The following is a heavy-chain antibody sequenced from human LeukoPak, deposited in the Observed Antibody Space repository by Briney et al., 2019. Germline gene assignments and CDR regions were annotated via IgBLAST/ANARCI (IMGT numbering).Heavy chain of an antibody. CDR1: RGTFSSYA. CDR3: ASTYYDSSGYYYDY. Sequence: ASVKVSCKASRGTFSSYAISWVRQAPGQGLEWMGGIIPIFGTANYAQKFQGRVTITTDESTSTAYMELSSLRSEDTAVYYCASTYYDSSGYYYDYWGQGTLVTVSS. V-gene: IGHV1-69*05. D-gene: IGHD3-22*01. J-gene: IGHJ4*02. CDR2: IIPIFGTA.